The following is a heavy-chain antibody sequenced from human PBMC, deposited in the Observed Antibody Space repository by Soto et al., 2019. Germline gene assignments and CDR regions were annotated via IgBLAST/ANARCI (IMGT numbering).Heavy chain of an antibody. CDR3: ARHLPAAGYYYGMDV. D-gene: IGHD2-2*01. J-gene: IGHJ6*02. CDR1: GCTFSSYA. CDR2: IIPIFGTA. Sequence: QVQLVQSGAEVKKPGSSVKVSCKASGCTFSSYAISWVRQAPGQGLEWMGGIIPIFGTANYAQKFQGSVTITAGESTGTAYMELSSLRSEDTALYYCARHLPAAGYYYGMDVWGQGPTVTVSS. V-gene: IGHV1-69*12.